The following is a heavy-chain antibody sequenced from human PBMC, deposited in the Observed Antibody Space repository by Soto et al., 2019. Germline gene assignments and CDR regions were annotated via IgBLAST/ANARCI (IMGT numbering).Heavy chain of an antibody. V-gene: IGHV5-51*01. CDR2: IYPGDSHA. Sequence: GESLKICCKGSGDSFTNYWIGWVRQMPGKGLEWMGTIYPGDSHAIYSPSFQGQVTMSADKSISTAYLQWSSLKASDTAMYYCARPYSGGPNDPFDVWGQGTMVTVSS. CDR1: GDSFTNYW. CDR3: ARPYSGGPNDPFDV. J-gene: IGHJ3*01. D-gene: IGHD1-26*01.